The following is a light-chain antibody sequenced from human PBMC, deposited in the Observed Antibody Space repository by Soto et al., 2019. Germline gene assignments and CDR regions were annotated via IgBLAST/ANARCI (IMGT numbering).Light chain of an antibody. CDR3: QNYNGPPWT. J-gene: IGKJ1*01. V-gene: IGKV1-27*01. Sequence: DIQMTQSPSSLSASVGDRVTITCRASQDISDYLAWYQQKPGQVPKLLISGASTLQSGVPSRFRGSASGTDFTLTITGLQPDDFVTYYCQNYNGPPWTFGQGTKVEIK. CDR2: GAS. CDR1: QDISDY.